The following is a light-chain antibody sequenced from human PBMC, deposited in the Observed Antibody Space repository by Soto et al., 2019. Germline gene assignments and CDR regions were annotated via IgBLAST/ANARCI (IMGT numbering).Light chain of an antibody. Sequence: DNVLTQSPSTLSLSPGDRATISCRASQSVSNYVAWYQQKPGQAPRLLIYDASDRATGIPARFSGSGSGTDFTLTSSSLEPEDFAVYYCQKRSNWLFGPGTKVDIK. V-gene: IGKV3-11*01. CDR2: DAS. CDR1: QSVSNY. J-gene: IGKJ3*01. CDR3: QKRSNWL.